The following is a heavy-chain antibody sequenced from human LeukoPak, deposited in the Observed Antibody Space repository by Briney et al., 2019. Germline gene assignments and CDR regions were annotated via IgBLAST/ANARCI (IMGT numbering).Heavy chain of an antibody. CDR2: ISGSAGTT. V-gene: IGHV3-23*01. CDR1: GFTFSSYG. Sequence: GGSPRLSCAASGFTFSSYGMSWVRQAPGKGLEWVSAISGSAGTTYYADSVKGRFTISRDNSKNTLFLQMNSLRAEDTAVYYCAKDKELRYFDWLFDLDYWGQGTLVTVSS. D-gene: IGHD3-9*01. J-gene: IGHJ4*02. CDR3: AKDKELRYFDWLFDLDY.